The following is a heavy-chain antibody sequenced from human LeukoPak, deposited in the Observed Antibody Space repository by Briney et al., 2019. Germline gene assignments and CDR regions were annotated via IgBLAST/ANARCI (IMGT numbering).Heavy chain of an antibody. CDR1: EFTFSTYW. V-gene: IGHV3-7*03. Sequence: PGGSLRLSCAASEFTFSTYWMSWVRQAPGKGLEWVADIKQDGSEKYYVDSVKGRFTISRQNAKNSLFLQMNSLRAEDTAVYYCAKDGFYGSGKTAHMDVWGKGTTVTISS. J-gene: IGHJ6*03. CDR2: IKQDGSEK. D-gene: IGHD3-10*01. CDR3: AKDGFYGSGKTAHMDV.